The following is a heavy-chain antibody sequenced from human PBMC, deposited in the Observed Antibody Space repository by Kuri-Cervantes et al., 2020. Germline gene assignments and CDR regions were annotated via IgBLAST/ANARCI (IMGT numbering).Heavy chain of an antibody. J-gene: IGHJ3*02. CDR3: ARDFDRAAMPGYAFDI. D-gene: IGHD2-2*01. Sequence: GGSLRLSCAASGFTIDDYGMSWVRQAPGKGLEWVSVIYSGGSTYYADSVKGRFTISRDNSKNTLYLQMNSLRAEDTAVYYCARDFDRAAMPGYAFDIWGQGTMVTVSS. V-gene: IGHV3-66*01. CDR1: GFTIDDYG. CDR2: IYSGGST.